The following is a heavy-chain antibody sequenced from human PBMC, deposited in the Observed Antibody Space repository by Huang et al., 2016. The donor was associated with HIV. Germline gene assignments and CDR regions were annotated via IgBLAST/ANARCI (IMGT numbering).Heavy chain of an antibody. CDR3: ARHRSSGGVEEAFDI. CDR1: GFTFSSYW. CDR2: INKDGSIT. Sequence: EVQLVESGGGLVQPGGSLRLSCAASGFTFSSYWMHWVRQAPGKGLVWLSCINKDGSITTYADSGKGRITISRDNARNTMYLQMTTLSAGDTAVYYCARHRSSGGVEEAFDIWGPGTLVTVAS. V-gene: IGHV3-74*03. D-gene: IGHD2-8*02. J-gene: IGHJ3*02.